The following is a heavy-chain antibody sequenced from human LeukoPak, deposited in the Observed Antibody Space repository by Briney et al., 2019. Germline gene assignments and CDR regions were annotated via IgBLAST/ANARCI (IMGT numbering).Heavy chain of an antibody. V-gene: IGHV3-64*01. Sequence: GGSPRLSCAASGFTFSSYAMHWVRQAPGKGLEYVSAISSNGGSTYYANSVKGRFTISRDNSKNTLYLQMGSLRAEDMAVYYCARASPGAFDIWGQGTMVTVSS. J-gene: IGHJ3*02. CDR3: ARASPGAFDI. CDR2: ISSNGGST. CDR1: GFTFSSYA.